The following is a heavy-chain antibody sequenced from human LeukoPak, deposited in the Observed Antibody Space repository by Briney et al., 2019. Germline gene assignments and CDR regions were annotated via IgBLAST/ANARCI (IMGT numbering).Heavy chain of an antibody. CDR2: ISTSSTYR. D-gene: IGHD6-19*01. V-gene: IGHV3-21*01. Sequence: PGGSLRLSCAASGFTFSNYGINWVRQAPGKGLEWVSSISTSSTYRYYADSVKGRFTISRDNAKNSLHLQMNSLRAEDTAVYYCARDGSGWRTFDYWGQGTLVTVSS. J-gene: IGHJ4*02. CDR1: GFTFSNYG. CDR3: ARDGSGWRTFDY.